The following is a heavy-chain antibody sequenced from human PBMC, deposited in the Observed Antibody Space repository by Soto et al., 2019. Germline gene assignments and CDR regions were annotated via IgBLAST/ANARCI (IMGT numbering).Heavy chain of an antibody. CDR3: ARGSIAARLGWFDP. J-gene: IGHJ5*02. D-gene: IGHD6-6*01. CDR1: GGTFSSYA. CDR2: IIPIFGTA. Sequence: ASVKVSCKASGGTFSSYAISCVRQAPGQGLEWMGGIIPIFGTANYAQKFQGRVTITADESTSTAYMELSSLRSEDTAVYYCARGSIAARLGWFDPWGQGTLVTVSS. V-gene: IGHV1-69*13.